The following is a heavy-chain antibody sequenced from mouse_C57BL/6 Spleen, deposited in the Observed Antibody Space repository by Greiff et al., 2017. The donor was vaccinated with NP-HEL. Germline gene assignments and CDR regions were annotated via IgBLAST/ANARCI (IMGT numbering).Heavy chain of an antibody. CDR3: ARNDDYSGYYAMDY. V-gene: IGHV2-2*01. D-gene: IGHD2-12*01. CDR1: GFSLTSYG. J-gene: IGHJ4*01. CDR2: IWSGGST. Sequence: VKLQQSGPGLVQPSQSLSITCTVSGFSLTSYGVHWVRQSPGKGLEWLGVIWSGGSTDYNAAFISRLSISKDNSKSQVFFKMNSLQADDTAIYYCARNDDYSGYYAMDYWGQGTSVTVSS.